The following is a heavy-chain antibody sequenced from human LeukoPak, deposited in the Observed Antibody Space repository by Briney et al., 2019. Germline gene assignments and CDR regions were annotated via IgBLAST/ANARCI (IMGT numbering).Heavy chain of an antibody. CDR2: ISWNSGSI. CDR1: GFTFDDYA. J-gene: IGHJ4*02. V-gene: IGHV3-9*01. Sequence: PGGSLRLSCAASGFTFDDYAMHWVRQGPGKGLEWVSGISWNSGSIGYVDSVRGRFTISRDNAKNSLYLQMNSLRAEDTAVYYCASERPSSSWYDYWGQGTLVTVSS. CDR3: ASERPSSSWYDY. D-gene: IGHD6-13*01.